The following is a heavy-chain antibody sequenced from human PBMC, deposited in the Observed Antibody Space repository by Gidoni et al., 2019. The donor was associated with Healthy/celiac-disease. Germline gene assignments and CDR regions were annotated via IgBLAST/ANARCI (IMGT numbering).Heavy chain of an antibody. CDR1: GFTFSSYA. CDR3: ARAIQLWLPFDY. CDR2: ISYDGSNK. V-gene: IGHV3-30-3*01. D-gene: IGHD5-18*01. J-gene: IGHJ4*02. Sequence: QVQLVESGGGVVQPGRSLRLSSAASGFTFSSYAMHWVRQAPGKGLEWVAVISYDGSNKYYADSVKGRFTISRDNSKNTLYLQMNSLRAEDTAVYYCARAIQLWLPFDYWGQGTLVTVSS.